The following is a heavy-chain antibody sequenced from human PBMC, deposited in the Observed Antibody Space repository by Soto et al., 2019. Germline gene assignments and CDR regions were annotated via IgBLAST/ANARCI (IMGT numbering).Heavy chain of an antibody. CDR1: GFPFSSFG. Sequence: PRLSCAASGFPFSSFGVNWVRQAPGKGLEWVSSISHHSANIFYADSVKGRFTISRDNSKSTLFLQMNSLSAEDTAVYYCAKLSYDSSGSTKNLDFWGRGTLVTVSS. D-gene: IGHD3-22*01. V-gene: IGHV3-21*01. CDR2: ISHHSANI. J-gene: IGHJ4*02. CDR3: AKLSYDSSGSTKNLDF.